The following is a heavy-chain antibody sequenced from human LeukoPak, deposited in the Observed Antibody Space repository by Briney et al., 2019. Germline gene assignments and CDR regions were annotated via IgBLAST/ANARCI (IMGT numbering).Heavy chain of an antibody. J-gene: IGHJ4*02. Sequence: GGSLRLSCAASGFAFTHAWMTWVRQAPGPGLEWVGRIKSQALGGTTDYAAPVKGRFTISRDDSKNMVDLQMTSLKAEDTAMYYCTTTYRVASTRNFGDYWGQGTLV. CDR1: GFAFTHAW. CDR2: IKSQALGGTT. V-gene: IGHV3-15*01. CDR3: TTTYRVASTRNFGDY. D-gene: IGHD5-12*01.